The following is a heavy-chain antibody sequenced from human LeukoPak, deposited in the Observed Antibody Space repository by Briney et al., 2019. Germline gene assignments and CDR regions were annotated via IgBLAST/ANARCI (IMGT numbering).Heavy chain of an antibody. D-gene: IGHD3-22*01. J-gene: IGHJ4*02. CDR1: GFTFDDYA. V-gene: IGHV3-9*01. CDR2: ISWNSGSI. Sequence: GRSLRLSCAASGFTFDDYAMHWVRQAPGKGLEWVSGISWNSGSIGYADSVKGRFTISRDNAKNSLYLQMNSLRAEDTAVYYCASTYDSSAQWEVFFDYWGQGTLVTVSS. CDR3: ASTYDSSAQWEVFFDY.